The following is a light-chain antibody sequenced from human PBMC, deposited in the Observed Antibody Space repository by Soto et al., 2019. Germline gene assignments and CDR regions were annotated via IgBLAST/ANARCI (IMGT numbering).Light chain of an antibody. V-gene: IGLV3-21*04. CDR1: NIGSKS. CDR2: YDS. J-gene: IGLJ1*01. CDR3: QVWDSSSDHYV. Sequence: SSELTQPPSVSVAPGKTARITCGGNNIGSKSVHWYQQKPGQAPVLVIYYDSDRPSGIPERFSGSKSGNTATLTISRVEAGDEADYYCQVWDSSSDHYVFATGTKVTVL.